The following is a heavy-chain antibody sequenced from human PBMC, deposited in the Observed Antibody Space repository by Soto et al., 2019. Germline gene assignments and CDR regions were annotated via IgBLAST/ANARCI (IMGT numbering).Heavy chain of an antibody. CDR1: GFTFSSYS. J-gene: IGHJ6*03. CDR3: AREYYDFWSGYSASLMDV. V-gene: IGHV3-48*01. D-gene: IGHD3-3*01. CDR2: ISSSSSTI. Sequence: PGGSLRLSCAASGFTFSSYSMNWVRQAPGKGLEWVSYISSSSSTIYYADSVKGRFTISRDNAKNSLYLQMNSLRAEDTAVYYCAREYYDFWSGYSASLMDVWGKGTTVTVSS.